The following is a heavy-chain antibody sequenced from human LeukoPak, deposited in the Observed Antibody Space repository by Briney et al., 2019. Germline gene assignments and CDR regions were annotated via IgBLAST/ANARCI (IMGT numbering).Heavy chain of an antibody. CDR3: ASISSGWYWDY. J-gene: IGHJ4*02. D-gene: IGHD6-19*01. CDR1: GFTFSSYS. Sequence: KTRGSLRLSCAASGFTFSSYSMNWVRQAPGKGLEWVSSISSSSSYIYYADSVKGRFTISRDNAKNSLYLQMNSLRAEDTAVYYCASISSGWYWDYWGQGTLVTVSS. CDR2: ISSSSSYI. V-gene: IGHV3-21*01.